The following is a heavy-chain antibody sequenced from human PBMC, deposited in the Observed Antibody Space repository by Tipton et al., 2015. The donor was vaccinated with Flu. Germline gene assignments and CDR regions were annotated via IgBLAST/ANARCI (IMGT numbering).Heavy chain of an antibody. CDR2: ISSSSSYI. CDR3: ARGIAAADDV. V-gene: IGHV3-21*01. D-gene: IGHD6-13*01. J-gene: IGHJ6*04. Sequence: SLRLSCAASGFTFSSYSMNWVRQAPGKGLEWVSSISSSSSYIYYADSVRGRFTISRDNAKNSLYLQMNSLRAEDTAVYYCARGIAAADDVWGKGTTVTVSS. CDR1: GFTFSSYS.